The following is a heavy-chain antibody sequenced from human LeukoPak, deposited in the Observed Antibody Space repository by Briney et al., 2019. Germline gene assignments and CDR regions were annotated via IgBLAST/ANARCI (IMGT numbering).Heavy chain of an antibody. J-gene: IGHJ5*02. Sequence: PSETLSLTCAVYGGSFSGYYWSWIRQPPGKGLEWIGEINHSGSTNYNPSLKSRVTISVDTSKNQFSLKLSSVTAADTAMYYCARLSEDWFDPWGQGTLVTVSS. CDR2: INHSGST. D-gene: IGHD1-14*01. CDR1: GGSFSGYY. CDR3: ARLSEDWFDP. V-gene: IGHV4-34*01.